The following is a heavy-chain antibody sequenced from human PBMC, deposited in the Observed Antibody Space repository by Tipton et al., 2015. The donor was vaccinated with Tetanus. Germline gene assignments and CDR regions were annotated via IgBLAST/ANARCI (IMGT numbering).Heavy chain of an antibody. Sequence: SLRLSCAASGFTFSTYNFHWVRQAPGKGLEWVAVIWYDGTTTYYAESVKGRFTISRDNSKKNLYLQMNSLRAEDTAVYYCTTGYDFWSGIPPYWGQGTLVTVSS. CDR3: TTGYDFWSGIPPY. CDR2: IWYDGTTT. D-gene: IGHD3-3*01. V-gene: IGHV3-33*01. J-gene: IGHJ4*02. CDR1: GFTFSTYN.